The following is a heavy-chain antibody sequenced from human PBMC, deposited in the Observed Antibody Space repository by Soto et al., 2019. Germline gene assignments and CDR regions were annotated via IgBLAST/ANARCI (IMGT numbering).Heavy chain of an antibody. J-gene: IGHJ4*02. CDR2: ISSSSSYT. V-gene: IGHV3-11*05. D-gene: IGHD3-22*01. CDR3: ARGVGYYDSSGYYSVDY. CDR1: GVTFSDYY. Sequence: GGSLRLSCAASGVTFSDYYMSWIRQAPGKGLEWVSYISSSSSYTNYADSVKGRFTISRDNAKNSLYLQMNSLRAEDTAVYYCARGVGYYDSSGYYSVDYWGQGTLVTVSS.